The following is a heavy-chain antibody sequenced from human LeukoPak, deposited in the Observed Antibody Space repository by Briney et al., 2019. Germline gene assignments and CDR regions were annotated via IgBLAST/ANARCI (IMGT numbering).Heavy chain of an antibody. D-gene: IGHD7-27*01. Sequence: PGRSLRLSCAASGFTFSSYGMHWVRQAPGKGLEWVAVIWYDGSNKYYADSVKGRFTISRDNSKNTLYLQMNSLGAEDTAVYYCASGEGRFDIWGQGTMVTVSS. CDR1: GFTFSSYG. CDR3: ASGEGRFDI. CDR2: IWYDGSNK. V-gene: IGHV3-33*01. J-gene: IGHJ3*02.